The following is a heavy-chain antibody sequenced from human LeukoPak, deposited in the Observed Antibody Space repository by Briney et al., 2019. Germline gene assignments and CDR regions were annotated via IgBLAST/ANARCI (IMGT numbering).Heavy chain of an antibody. CDR3: ARVRVNCSGGSCYYYMDV. CDR2: IYYSGST. V-gene: IGHV4-61*01. CDR1: GASISSGSYDY. J-gene: IGHJ6*03. D-gene: IGHD2-15*01. Sequence: SQTLSLTCTVSGASISSGSYDYWSWIRQPPGEGLEWIGYIYYSGSTNYNPSLKSRVTISVDTSKNQFSLKLSSVTAADTAVYYCARVRVNCSGGSCYYYMDVWGKGTTVTVSS.